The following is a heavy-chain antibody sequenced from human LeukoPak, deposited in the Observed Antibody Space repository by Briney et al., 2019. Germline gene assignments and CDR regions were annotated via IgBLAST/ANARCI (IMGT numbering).Heavy chain of an antibody. CDR2: ISGSGGST. D-gene: IGHD6-13*01. CDR3: AKDRGSSSWYLDY. V-gene: IGHV3-23*01. J-gene: IGHJ4*02. CDR1: RFTFSSYA. Sequence: GGSLRLSCAASRFTFSSYAMSWVRQAPGKGREWVSAISGSGGSTYYADSVKGRFTISRDNSKNTLYLQMNSLRAEDTAVYYCAKDRGSSSWYLDYWGQGTLVTVSS.